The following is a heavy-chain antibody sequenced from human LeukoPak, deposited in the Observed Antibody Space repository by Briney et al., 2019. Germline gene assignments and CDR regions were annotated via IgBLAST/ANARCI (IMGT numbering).Heavy chain of an antibody. CDR1: GYSFTNYW. CDR3: ARHYLSGSYYWFDP. Sequence: GESLKISCTGSGYSFTNYWIAWVRQMPGKGLEWMGIIYPGDSETTYSPSFQGQVTISADKSITTTYLQWSSLKASDTAMYYCARHYLSGSYYWFDPWGQGTLVTVSS. D-gene: IGHD1-26*01. V-gene: IGHV5-51*01. CDR2: IYPGDSET. J-gene: IGHJ5*02.